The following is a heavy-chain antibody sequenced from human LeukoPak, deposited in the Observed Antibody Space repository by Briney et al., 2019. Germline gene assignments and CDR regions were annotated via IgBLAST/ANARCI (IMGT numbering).Heavy chain of an antibody. J-gene: IGHJ4*02. V-gene: IGHV3-33*01. CDR1: GFTFSSYG. CDR3: ARDWAVAGSYYFDY. Sequence: GGSLRLSCAASGFTFSSYGMHWVRQAPGKGLEWVAVIWYDGSNKYYADSVKGRFTISRDNSKNTLYLQMNSLRAEDTAAYYCARDWAVAGSYYFDYWGQGTLVTVSS. D-gene: IGHD6-19*01. CDR2: IWYDGSNK.